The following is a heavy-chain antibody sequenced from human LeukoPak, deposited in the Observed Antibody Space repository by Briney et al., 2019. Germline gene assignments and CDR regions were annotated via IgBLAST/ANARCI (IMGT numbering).Heavy chain of an antibody. D-gene: IGHD4-23*01. Sequence: PSETLSLTCTLSCGFISTSKYYSGRVPQPPGKALGWIGNILYCGNTYYSPSLKTRVNISLDTSGNQFSLKPNAVTAADTAVYYCANYDGYGLIDIWGQGTMVTVSS. CDR2: ILYCGNT. V-gene: IGHV4-39*07. CDR1: CGFISTSKYY. CDR3: ANYDGYGLIDI. J-gene: IGHJ3*02.